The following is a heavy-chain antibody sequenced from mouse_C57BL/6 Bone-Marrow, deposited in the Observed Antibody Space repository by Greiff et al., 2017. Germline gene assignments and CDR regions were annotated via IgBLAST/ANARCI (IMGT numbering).Heavy chain of an antibody. J-gene: IGHJ2*01. CDR3: AREEGYYYDPY. CDR2: IYPRSGNT. V-gene: IGHV1-81*01. D-gene: IGHD1-1*01. CDR1: GYTFTSYG. Sequence: QVQLQQSGAELARPGASVKLSCKASGYTFTSYGISWVKQRTGQGLEWIGEIYPRSGNTYYNEKFKGKATLTADKSSSTAYMELRSLTSEDSAVYFWAREEGYYYDPYWGQGTTLTVSS.